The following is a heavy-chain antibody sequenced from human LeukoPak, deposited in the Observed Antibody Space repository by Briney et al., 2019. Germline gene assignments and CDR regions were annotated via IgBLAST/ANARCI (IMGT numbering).Heavy chain of an antibody. CDR1: GFTFSSYA. CDR2: ISYDGSNK. CDR3: ARALEI. Sequence: PGGCLRLSCAVSGFTFSSYAMHWVRQAPGKGLEWGAVISYDGSNKYYADSVQGRFTISRDNAKNTLYLQMNSLRAEDTAVYYWARALEIWGQGTMVTVSS. J-gene: IGHJ3*02. V-gene: IGHV3-30*01.